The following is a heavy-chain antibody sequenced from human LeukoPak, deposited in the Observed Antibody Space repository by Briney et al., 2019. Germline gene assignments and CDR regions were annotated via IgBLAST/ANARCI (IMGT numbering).Heavy chain of an antibody. CDR1: GFTFSSYA. Sequence: GGSLRLSCAASGFTFSSYAMHWVRQAPGKGLEWVAVISYDGSNKYYADSVKGRFTISRDSAKNSLYLQMNSLRAEDTALYYCARRSGWSFDSWGQGTLVTVSS. D-gene: IGHD6-19*01. V-gene: IGHV3-30*04. CDR3: ARRSGWSFDS. J-gene: IGHJ4*02. CDR2: ISYDGSNK.